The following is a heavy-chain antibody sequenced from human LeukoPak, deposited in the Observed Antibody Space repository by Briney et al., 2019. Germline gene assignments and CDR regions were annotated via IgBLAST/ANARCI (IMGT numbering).Heavy chain of an antibody. CDR3: ARRFSGSYSGVPFDY. CDR2: IHYSGST. V-gene: IGHV4-59*08. J-gene: IGHJ4*02. CDR1: GASISIYY. Sequence: SETLSLTCTVSGASISIYYWSWIRQPPGKGLEWIATIHYSGSTYYNPSLKSRVTISLDTSKNQFSLKLNSVAAADTAVYYCARRFSGSYSGVPFDYWGQGTPVTVSS. D-gene: IGHD1-26*01.